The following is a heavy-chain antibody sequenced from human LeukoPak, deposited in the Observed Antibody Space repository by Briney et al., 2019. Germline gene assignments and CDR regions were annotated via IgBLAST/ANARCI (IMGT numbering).Heavy chain of an antibody. CDR2: IYYSGST. V-gene: IGHV4-39*01. CDR3: ASADGTVADY. D-gene: IGHD4-17*01. J-gene: IGHJ4*02. CDR1: GGSISSSSYY. Sequence: SETLSLTCTVSGGSISSSSYYWGWIRQPPGKGLEWIGSIYYSGSTYYNPSLKSRVTISVDTSKNQFSLKLSSVTAADTAVYYCASADGTVADYWGQGTLVTVSS.